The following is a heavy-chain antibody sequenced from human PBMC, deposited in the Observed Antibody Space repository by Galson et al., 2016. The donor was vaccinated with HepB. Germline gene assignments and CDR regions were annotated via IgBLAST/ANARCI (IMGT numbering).Heavy chain of an antibody. D-gene: IGHD6-19*01. J-gene: IGHJ5*01. CDR3: VRDSRQSSGWYYSGLDS. CDR2: INPSGGST. CDR1: GYIFTNYH. V-gene: IGHV1-46*01. Sequence: SVKVSCKASGYIFTNYHMHWVRQAPGQGLEWMGIINPSGGSTTNAQKFQGRVTMTRDASTSTVYMEVRSLRSEDTAVYYCVRDSRQSSGWYYSGLDSWGPGTLVTVSS.